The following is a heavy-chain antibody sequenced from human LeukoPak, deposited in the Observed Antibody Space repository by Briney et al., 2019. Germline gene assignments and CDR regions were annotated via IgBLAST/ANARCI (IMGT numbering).Heavy chain of an antibody. CDR1: GGSFSAYY. CDR3: ARGVYIAAAQYGY. J-gene: IGHJ4*02. D-gene: IGHD6-13*01. CDR2: VYYSGTT. Sequence: SETLSLTCAVYGGSFSAYYWSWIRQPPGKGLEWIGYVYYSGTTNYNPSLRSRVTISVDTSKNQFSLKLSSVTAADTAVYYCARGVYIAAAQYGYWGQGTLVTVSS. V-gene: IGHV4-59*01.